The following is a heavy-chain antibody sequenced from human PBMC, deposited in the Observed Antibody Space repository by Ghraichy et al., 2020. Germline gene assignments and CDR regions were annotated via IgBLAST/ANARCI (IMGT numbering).Heavy chain of an antibody. J-gene: IGHJ6*03. V-gene: IGHV3-21*01. CDR2: ISSSGSYI. D-gene: IGHD2-2*01. Sequence: GGSLRLSCAASGFTFSSYNMNWVRQAPGKGLEWVSSISSSGSYIFYADSLKGRFTISRDNAKNSLYLQMNSLRDDDTGVYYCARGTYTTSPFHMEVWGKGATVTVSS. CDR3: ARGTYTTSPFHMEV. CDR1: GFTFSSYN.